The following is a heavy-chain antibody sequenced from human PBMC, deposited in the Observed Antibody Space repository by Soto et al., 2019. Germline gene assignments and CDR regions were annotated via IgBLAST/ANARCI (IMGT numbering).Heavy chain of an antibody. V-gene: IGHV1-2*04. J-gene: IGHJ6*02. Sequence: QVQLEQSGAEVKKPGASVKVSCKASGYTFTEYYIHWVRQAPEQGLVWMGWINPNSGGTKYAQKFQGWVTLTSEQSVITANLELSSLKSDDTAVYYFARRLGGGGDYYYGMDVWGQGTTVTVSS. CDR2: INPNSGGT. CDR3: ARRLGGGGDYYYGMDV. D-gene: IGHD3-10*01. CDR1: GYTFTEYY.